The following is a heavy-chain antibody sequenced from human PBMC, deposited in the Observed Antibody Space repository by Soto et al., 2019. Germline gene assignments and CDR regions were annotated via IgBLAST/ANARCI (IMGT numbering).Heavy chain of an antibody. V-gene: IGHV3-23*01. CDR1: GFTFSSYA. J-gene: IGHJ3*02. CDR2: ISGSGGST. Sequence: EVQLLESGGGLVQPGGSLRLSCAASGFTFSSYAMSWVRQAPGKGLEWVSAISGSGGSTYYADSVKGRFTISRDNSKNTLYLQMNRLRAEDTAVYYCAKEKTIVVVPAAILGAFDIWGQGTMVTVSS. CDR3: AKEKTIVVVPAAILGAFDI. D-gene: IGHD2-2*01.